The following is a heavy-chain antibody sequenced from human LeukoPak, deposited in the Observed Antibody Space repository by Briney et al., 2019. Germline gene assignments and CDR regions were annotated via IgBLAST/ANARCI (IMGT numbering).Heavy chain of an antibody. J-gene: IGHJ4*02. CDR1: GFTFNRHG. V-gene: IGHV3-33*01. D-gene: IGHD5-24*01. CDR3: ATEGGSLEKINY. Sequence: GGSLRLSCAASGFTFNRHGMHWVRQAPGKGLEWVAVIWYDGSNKYYADSVKGRFTISRDNSKNTLYLQMNSLRAEDTAVYYCATEGGSLEKINYWGQGTLVTVSS. CDR2: IWYDGSNK.